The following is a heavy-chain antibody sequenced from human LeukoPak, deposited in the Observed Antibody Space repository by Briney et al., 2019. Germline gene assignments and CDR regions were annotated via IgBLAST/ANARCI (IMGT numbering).Heavy chain of an antibody. Sequence: ASVKVSFNASGATFSSYAISWVRQAPGQGLELMGRIIPILGIANYAQKFQGRVTITADKSTSTAYMELSSLRSEDTAVYYCARADYDILTGYLPVDYFDYWGQGTLVTVSS. D-gene: IGHD3-9*01. CDR2: IIPILGIA. V-gene: IGHV1-69*04. CDR3: ARADYDILTGYLPVDYFDY. CDR1: GATFSSYA. J-gene: IGHJ4*02.